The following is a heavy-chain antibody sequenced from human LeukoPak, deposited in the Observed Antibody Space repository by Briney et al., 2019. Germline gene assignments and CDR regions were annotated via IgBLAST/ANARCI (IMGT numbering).Heavy chain of an antibody. Sequence: SQTLSLTCTVSGGSISSGCSYWSWIRQHPGKGLEWFGYIYYSGSTYYNPSLKSRVTISVDTSKNQCSLKLSSVTAADTAVYYCARAWGYSYGADYWGQGTLVTVSS. CDR1: GGSISSGCSY. J-gene: IGHJ4*02. CDR2: IYYSGST. D-gene: IGHD5-18*01. V-gene: IGHV4-31*03. CDR3: ARAWGYSYGADY.